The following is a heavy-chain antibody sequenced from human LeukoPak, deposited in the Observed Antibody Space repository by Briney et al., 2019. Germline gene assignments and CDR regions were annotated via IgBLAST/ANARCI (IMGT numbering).Heavy chain of an antibody. J-gene: IGHJ4*02. CDR1: GFTFSNAW. D-gene: IGHD4-17*01. Sequence: GGSLRLSCAAPGFTFSNAWMSWVRQAPGKGLEWVGRIKSKTDGGTTDCAAPVKGRFTISRDDSKNTLYLQMNSLKTEDTAVYYCTPTASTVTTSFDYWGQGTLVTVSS. CDR2: IKSKTDGGTT. CDR3: TPTASTVTTSFDY. V-gene: IGHV3-15*01.